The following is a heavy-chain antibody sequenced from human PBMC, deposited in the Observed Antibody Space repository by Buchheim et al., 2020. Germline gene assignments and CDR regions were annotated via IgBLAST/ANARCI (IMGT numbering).Heavy chain of an antibody. CDR1: GYTFTSHG. D-gene: IGHD3-9*01. Sequence: QIQLVQSGVEVKKPGASVKVSCKASGYTFTSHGITWVRQAPGQGLEWMGWISAYNDNTKYAQKFQDRVTMTTDTSTTTAYMELRSLRPDDTAVYYCARGRKSQTLSKRDFDWYVVFDTWGQGTL. CDR2: ISAYNDNT. CDR3: ARGRKSQTLSKRDFDWYVVFDT. J-gene: IGHJ5*02. V-gene: IGHV1-18*04.